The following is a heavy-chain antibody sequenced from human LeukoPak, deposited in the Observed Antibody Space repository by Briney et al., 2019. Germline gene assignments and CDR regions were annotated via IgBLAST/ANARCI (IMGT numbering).Heavy chain of an antibody. CDR3: AHNLDVSRDIAVAPFDP. V-gene: IGHV2-5*02. D-gene: IGHD6-19*01. Sequence: GSGPTLVKNTQTLTLTCTFSGFSLSTCGVGVGWIRQPPGKALEGLAPLYWDDDKRYSPSLKSRLTITKDTSKNQVVLTMTNMDPVDTATYYCAHNLDVSRDIAVAPFDPWGQGTLVTVSS. J-gene: IGHJ5*02. CDR1: GFSLSTCGVG. CDR2: LYWDDDK.